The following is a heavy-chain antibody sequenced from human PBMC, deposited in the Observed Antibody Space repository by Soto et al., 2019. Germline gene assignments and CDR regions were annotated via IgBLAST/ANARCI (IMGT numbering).Heavy chain of an antibody. CDR1: GSTFSVYS. Sequence: SLRLSCAASGSTFSVYSMTWVRQAPGKGLEWVANIKEDGSEKYYVDSVKGRFTISRDNAKNSLYLRMNSLRAEDTAVYYCARASHWSSGYYHYYYAMDVWGQGTTVTVSS. CDR2: IKEDGSEK. D-gene: IGHD3-22*01. J-gene: IGHJ6*02. CDR3: ARASHWSSGYYHYYYAMDV. V-gene: IGHV3-7*01.